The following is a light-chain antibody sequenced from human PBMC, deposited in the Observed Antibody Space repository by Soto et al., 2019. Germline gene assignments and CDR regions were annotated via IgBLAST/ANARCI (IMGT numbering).Light chain of an antibody. CDR3: QQYGGSPFT. Sequence: EIVMTQSPATLSVSPGERATLSCRASQSISSNLAWYQQKPGQTPRLLIYGTSTRATGIPARFSGSGSGTDFALTISRLETEDFAVYYCQQYGGSPFTFGPGTKVDIK. V-gene: IGKV3-15*01. CDR1: QSISSN. J-gene: IGKJ3*01. CDR2: GTS.